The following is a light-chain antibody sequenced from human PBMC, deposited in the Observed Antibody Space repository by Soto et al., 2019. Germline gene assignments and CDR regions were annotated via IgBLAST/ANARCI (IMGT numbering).Light chain of an antibody. V-gene: IGKV3-20*01. CDR2: GAS. CDR1: QSVDTTF. Sequence: EIVLTQSPGSLSLSPGQRATLSCRASQSVDTTFFAWYQKKPGQAPRLLIYGASKRATGIPDRFSGSGSGTDFTLIISRLEPEDFAVYYCQQYGTTPWTFGQGTNVEFK. J-gene: IGKJ1*01. CDR3: QQYGTTPWT.